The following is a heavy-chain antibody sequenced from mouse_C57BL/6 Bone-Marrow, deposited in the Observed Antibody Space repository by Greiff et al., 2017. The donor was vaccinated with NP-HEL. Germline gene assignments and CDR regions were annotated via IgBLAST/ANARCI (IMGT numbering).Heavy chain of an antibody. CDR2: FHPYNDDT. J-gene: IGHJ4*01. D-gene: IGHD1-1*01. Sequence: VQLQQSGAELVKPGASVKMSCKASGYTFTTYPIEWMKQNHGKSLEWIGNFHPYNDDTKYNEKFKGKATLTVEKSSSTVYLELSILTSGDSAVYYCAISSTVVATDDAIDYWGQGTSVTVSS. CDR3: AISSTVVATDDAIDY. CDR1: GYTFTTYP. V-gene: IGHV1-47*01.